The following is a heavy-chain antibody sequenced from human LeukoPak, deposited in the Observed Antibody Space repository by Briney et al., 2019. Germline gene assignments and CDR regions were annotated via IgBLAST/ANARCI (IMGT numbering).Heavy chain of an antibody. CDR1: GFSISSGYY. J-gene: IGHJ4*02. CDR2: IYHSGSN. D-gene: IGHD1-14*01. Sequence: SETLSCTCTGSGFSISSGYYGGWVRQPPGEGLDWIGRIYHSGSNYHNLYLETRVTISVDTSKNQFSLRLRSVTAADTDVCYCARAREPLLYTYYFDYWGQGTLVTVSS. CDR3: ARAREPLLYTYYFDY. V-gene: IGHV4-38-2*02.